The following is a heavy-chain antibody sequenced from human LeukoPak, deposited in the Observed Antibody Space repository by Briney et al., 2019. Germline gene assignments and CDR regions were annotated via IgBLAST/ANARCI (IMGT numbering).Heavy chain of an antibody. D-gene: IGHD6-13*01. V-gene: IGHV3-33*01. CDR2: IWYDGSSK. Sequence: GALLLSGAASGFSFSAYGVDWVRPAPGKGLEGVAVIWYDGSSKDYADSVKSRFTLSRDNSKNTLYLQMNSLTVEDTAVYYRARSQSSSLIDYWGQGTLVTVSS. CDR3: ARSQSSSLIDY. CDR1: GFSFSAYG. J-gene: IGHJ4*02.